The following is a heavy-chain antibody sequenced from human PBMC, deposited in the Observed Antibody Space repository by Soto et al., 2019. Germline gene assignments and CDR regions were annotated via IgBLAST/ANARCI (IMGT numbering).Heavy chain of an antibody. CDR3: ARSTMVRGVSFYYYMDV. Sequence: QVQLVQSGAEVKKPGASVKVSCKASGYTFTSYGISWVRQAPGQGLEWMGWISAYNGNTNYAQKLQGRVTMTTDTSTSTAYIELRSLRSDDTAVYYCARSTMVRGVSFYYYMDVWGKGTTVTFSS. V-gene: IGHV1-18*01. CDR2: ISAYNGNT. J-gene: IGHJ6*03. D-gene: IGHD3-10*01. CDR1: GYTFTSYG.